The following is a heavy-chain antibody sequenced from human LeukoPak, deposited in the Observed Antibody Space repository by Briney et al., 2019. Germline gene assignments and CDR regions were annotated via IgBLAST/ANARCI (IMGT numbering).Heavy chain of an antibody. CDR2: INHSGST. CDR1: GGSFSGYY. V-gene: IGHV4-34*01. D-gene: IGHD3-22*01. Sequence: SETLSLTCAVYGGSFSGYYWSWIRQPPGKGLEWIGEINHSGSTNYNPSLKSRVTISVDTSKNQFSLKLSSVTAADTAVYYCARRASITMIAYFDSWGQGTLVTVSS. CDR3: ARRASITMIAYFDS. J-gene: IGHJ4*02.